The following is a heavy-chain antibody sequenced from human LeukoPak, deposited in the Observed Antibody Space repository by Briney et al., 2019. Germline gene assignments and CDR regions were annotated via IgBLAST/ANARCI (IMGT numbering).Heavy chain of an antibody. D-gene: IGHD2-2*01. CDR2: IKSKTDGGTT. Sequence: PGGSLRLSCAASGFNFYYDWMSWVRQAPGKGLEWVGRIKSKTDGGTTEYAAPVKGRFNISRDDSRNTLYLQMSSLKTEDTAVYYCVRDQYCASSSCPGAFDLWGQGTVVTVSS. V-gene: IGHV3-15*01. J-gene: IGHJ3*01. CDR3: VRDQYCASSSCPGAFDL. CDR1: GFNFYYDW.